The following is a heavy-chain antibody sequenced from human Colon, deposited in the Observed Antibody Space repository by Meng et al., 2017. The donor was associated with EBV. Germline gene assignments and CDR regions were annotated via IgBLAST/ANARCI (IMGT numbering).Heavy chain of an antibody. CDR1: GGSISSSYW. V-gene: IGHV4-4*02. CDR2: MYHSGTT. J-gene: IGHJ4*02. Sequence: QVQLQESGPGLVKPSGTLSLTCVVSGGSISSSYWWTWVRQSPGKGREWIGEMYHSGTTNYNPSLKSRVTISMGKSNNQLSLKLNSVTAADTAVYYCATQESRDGHNPYWGQGALVT. D-gene: IGHD5-24*01. CDR3: ATQESRDGHNPY.